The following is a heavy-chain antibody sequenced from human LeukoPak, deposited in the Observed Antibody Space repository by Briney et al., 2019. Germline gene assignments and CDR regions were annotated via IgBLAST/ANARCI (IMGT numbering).Heavy chain of an antibody. V-gene: IGHV4-30-4*08. CDR3: ARASILTGYAK. D-gene: IGHD3-9*01. CDR1: GGSISSGDYY. J-gene: IGHJ4*02. CDR2: IYYSGST. Sequence: SQTLSLTCTVSGGSISSGDYYWSWIRQPPGKGLEWIGYIYYSGSTYYNPSLKSRVTISVDTSKNQFSLKLSSVTAADTAVSYCARASILTGYAKWGQGTLVTVSS.